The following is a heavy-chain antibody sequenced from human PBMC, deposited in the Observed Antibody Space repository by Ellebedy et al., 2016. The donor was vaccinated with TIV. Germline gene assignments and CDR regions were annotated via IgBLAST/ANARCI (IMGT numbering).Heavy chain of an antibody. CDR3: AREYRGYSYDTTNFDY. D-gene: IGHD5-18*01. V-gene: IGHV3-48*04. CDR2: ISWNSGSI. CDR1: GFTVSSSY. Sequence: GESLKISCVASGFTVSSSYMTWVRQAPGKGLEWVSGISWNSGSIGYADSVKGRFTISRDNAKNSLYLQMNSLRAEDTAVYYCAREYRGYSYDTTNFDYWGQGTLVTVSS. J-gene: IGHJ4*02.